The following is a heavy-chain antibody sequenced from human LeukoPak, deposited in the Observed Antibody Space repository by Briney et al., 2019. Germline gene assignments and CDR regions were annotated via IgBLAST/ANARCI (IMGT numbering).Heavy chain of an antibody. CDR1: GFPLSSYS. D-gene: IGHD1-1*01. Sequence: AGSLRLSCAVSGFPLSSYSMNWFRQAPGKGLEWVAYISASGSNIYYVDSVMGRFTVSRDNPKSSLFLQMNSPRAEDTAVYYCARVKGTYFDYWGQGALVTVSS. CDR2: ISASGSNI. J-gene: IGHJ4*02. CDR3: ARVKGTYFDY. V-gene: IGHV3-48*01.